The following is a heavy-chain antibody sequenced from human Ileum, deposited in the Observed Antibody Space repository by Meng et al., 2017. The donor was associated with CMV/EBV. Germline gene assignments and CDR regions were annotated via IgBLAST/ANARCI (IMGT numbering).Heavy chain of an antibody. CDR2: IYIYNGDT. Sequence: FTSVGSSWERQATGQGLEWRGWIYIYNGDTEYAQKYQDRVTMTTETSTSTAYMELKSLGSDDTAVYYCARDLRPFCSTTSCYTASDHWGQGTLVTVSS. V-gene: IGHV1-18*01. CDR1: FTSVG. D-gene: IGHD2-2*02. CDR3: ARDLRPFCSTTSCYTASDH. J-gene: IGHJ4*02.